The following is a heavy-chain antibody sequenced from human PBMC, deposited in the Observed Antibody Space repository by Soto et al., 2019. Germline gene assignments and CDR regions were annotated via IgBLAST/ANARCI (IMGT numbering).Heavy chain of an antibody. J-gene: IGHJ4*02. CDR3: ARSTRSGTTFYY. CDR2: IYHSGST. D-gene: IGHD4-17*01. V-gene: IGHV4-4*02. Sequence: QVQLQESGPGLVKPSGTLSLTCAVSGGSISSSNWWSWVRQPPGQGLDWIGEIYHSGSTNYNPSLKSRVTTSVDKSKNQFSLKLSSVTAADTAVYYCARSTRSGTTFYYWGQGTLVTVSS. CDR1: GGSISSSNW.